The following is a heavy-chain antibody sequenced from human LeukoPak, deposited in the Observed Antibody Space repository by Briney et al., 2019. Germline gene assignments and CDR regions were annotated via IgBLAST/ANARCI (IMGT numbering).Heavy chain of an antibody. J-gene: IGHJ4*02. CDR3: ARVEGGLNYFDY. D-gene: IGHD1-1*01. CDR2: IYYSGST. V-gene: IGHV4-34*01. CDR1: DGSFSDYY. Sequence: SETLSLTCGVYDGSFSDYYWGWIRQPPGKGLELIESIYYSGSTYYNPSLKSRVTISVDTSKNQFSLKLSSVTAADTAVYYCARVEGGLNYFDYWGQGTLVTVSS.